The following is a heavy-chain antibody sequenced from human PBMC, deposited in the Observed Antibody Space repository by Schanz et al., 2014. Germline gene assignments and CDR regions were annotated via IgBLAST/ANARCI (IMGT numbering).Heavy chain of an antibody. CDR2: ISTSNGNT. Sequence: QVQLVQSGAEVKKPGSSVKVSCKASGYTFTDYGVIWVRQAPGQGLEWMGWISTSNGNTNYIQKLQGRVTITADKSTSTASMELSSLRSDDTAVYYCARGGGPEDVFDIWGQGTILTVSS. V-gene: IGHV1-18*01. D-gene: IGHD5-12*01. CDR1: GYTFTDYG. J-gene: IGHJ3*02. CDR3: ARGGGPEDVFDI.